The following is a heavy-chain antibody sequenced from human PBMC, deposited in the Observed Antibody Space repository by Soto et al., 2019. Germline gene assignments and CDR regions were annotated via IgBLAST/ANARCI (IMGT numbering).Heavy chain of an antibody. CDR2: IKSKTDGGTT. Sequence: GGSLRLSCAASGFTFSNAWLNWVRQAPGKGLEWVGRIKSKTDGGTTDYPAPVKGRFTISRDDSKDTLYLQMNSLKTEDTAVYYCASPMYDSSGYYSGYYYYGMDVWGQGTTVTVS. V-gene: IGHV3-15*07. CDR1: GFTFSNAW. J-gene: IGHJ6*02. CDR3: ASPMYDSSGYYSGYYYYGMDV. D-gene: IGHD3-22*01.